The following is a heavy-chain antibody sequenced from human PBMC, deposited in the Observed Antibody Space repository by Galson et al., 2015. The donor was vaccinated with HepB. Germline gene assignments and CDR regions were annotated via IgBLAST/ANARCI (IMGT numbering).Heavy chain of an antibody. CDR3: VRGAGWLLDS. J-gene: IGHJ4*02. CDR1: GFTFSSHW. CDR2: IRGDGTEK. D-gene: IGHD5-24*01. V-gene: IGHV3-7*01. Sequence: SLRLSCAASGFTFSSHWMNWVRQAPGKGLEWVALIRGDGTEKHYVDSVKGRFTISRDNAKNSPYLQMKSLRAEDTAVYYCVRGAGWLLDSWGQGTLVTVSS.